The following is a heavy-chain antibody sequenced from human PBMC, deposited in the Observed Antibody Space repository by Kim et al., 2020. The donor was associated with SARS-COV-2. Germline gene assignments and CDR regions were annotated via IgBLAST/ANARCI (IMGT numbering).Heavy chain of an antibody. CDR3: ARHAQGTCGDCRDV. CDR2: VLPRASDI. D-gene: IGHD3-10*01. Sequence: GESLKISCKGSGYSSTDYWIGWVRQMPGQGLEWMGIVLPRASDIRYSPSFPGQVTISADKSVNPAYLPLSGLRGSDTAGYFCARHAQGTCGDCRDVWGQGAAVTVS. CDR1: GYSSTDYW. J-gene: IGHJ6*02. V-gene: IGHV5-51*01.